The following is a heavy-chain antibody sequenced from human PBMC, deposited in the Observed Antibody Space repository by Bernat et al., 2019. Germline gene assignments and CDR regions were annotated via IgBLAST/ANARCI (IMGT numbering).Heavy chain of an antibody. CDR2: VSAYNGDT. J-gene: IGHJ2*01. V-gene: IGHV1-18*01. Sequence: QGELVQSGTEMKKLGASVRVSCKAPGFIFTSNGFAWVRQAPGQGLEWMGRVSAYNGDTQYAQKFQGRVLMTTDSSTTTAYMELKNLRSDDTAVYFCATTSVSLYWYFDIWGRGTLVTVSS. CDR1: GFIFTSNG. CDR3: ATTSVSLYWYFDI.